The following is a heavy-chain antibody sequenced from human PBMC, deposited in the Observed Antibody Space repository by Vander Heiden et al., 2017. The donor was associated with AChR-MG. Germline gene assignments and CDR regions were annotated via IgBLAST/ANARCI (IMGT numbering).Heavy chain of an antibody. CDR3: ARGIRRWFGELNFDY. CDR1: GGPLSSGSYY. D-gene: IGHD3-10*01. J-gene: IGHJ4*02. Sequence: QVQLPESGPGLVKPSQTLSLTCTVSGGPLSSGSYYWSWIRQPAGKGLEGIGRLYTSGSTTYNPSRNSRVTISVDTAKNQGSMKLSSVTAADTAVYYCARGIRRWFGELNFDYWGQGTLVTVSS. CDR2: LYTSGST. V-gene: IGHV4-61*02.